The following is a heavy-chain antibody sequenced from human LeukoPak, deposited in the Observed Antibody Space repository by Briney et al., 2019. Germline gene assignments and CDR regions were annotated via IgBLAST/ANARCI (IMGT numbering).Heavy chain of an antibody. D-gene: IGHD6-13*01. Sequence: SETLSLTCTVSGGSISSYYWSWIRQPPGKGLEWIGYSGSPNYNPSLKSRVTISVDPSKNQFSLKLSSVTAADTAVYYCARRLYSKNWFDPWGQGTLVTVSS. J-gene: IGHJ5*02. V-gene: IGHV4-59*08. CDR1: GGSISSYY. CDR2: SGSP. CDR3: ARRLYSKNWFDP.